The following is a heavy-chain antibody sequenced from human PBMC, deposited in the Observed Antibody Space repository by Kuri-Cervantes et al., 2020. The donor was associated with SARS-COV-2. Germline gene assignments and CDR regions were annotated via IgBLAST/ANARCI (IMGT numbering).Heavy chain of an antibody. CDR3: YCAPKEGFDS. V-gene: IGHV1-18*01. CDR2: ISAYNGNT. CDR1: GYTFTSYG. J-gene: IGHJ4*02. Sequence: ASVKVSCKASGYTFTSYGISWVRQASGQGLEWMGWISAYNGNTNYAQIFQGRVTMTRDTSTSTAYMELSSLTSEDTAIYYCYCAPKEGFDSWGQGTLVTVSS. D-gene: IGHD2-21*01.